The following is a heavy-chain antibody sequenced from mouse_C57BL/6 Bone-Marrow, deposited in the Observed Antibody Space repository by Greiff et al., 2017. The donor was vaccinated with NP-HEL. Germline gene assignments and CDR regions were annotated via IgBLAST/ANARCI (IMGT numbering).Heavy chain of an antibody. V-gene: IGHV5-4*03. J-gene: IGHJ2*01. CDR3: ARGYGFGCYFDY. D-gene: IGHD2-2*01. Sequence: EVKLMESGGGLVKPGGSLKLSCAASGFTFSSYAMSWVRQTPEKRLEWVATISDGGSYTYDPANVKGRFTISRDTANNNLYLQMSHLTAEDTIMYYCARGYGFGCYFDYWGPGTTLTVSS. CDR2: ISDGGSYT. CDR1: GFTFSSYA.